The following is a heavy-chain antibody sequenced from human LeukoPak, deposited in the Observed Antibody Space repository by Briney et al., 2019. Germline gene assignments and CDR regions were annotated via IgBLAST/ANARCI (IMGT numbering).Heavy chain of an antibody. D-gene: IGHD3-10*01. V-gene: IGHV3-23*01. CDR1: GFTFSSYA. J-gene: IGHJ4*02. CDR2: VSGSGGST. Sequence: PGGSLRLSCAASGFTFSSYAMSWVRQAPGKGLEWVSAVSGSGGSTFYADSVKGRFTISRDNSKNTPYLQMNSLRAGDTAVYYCAKPLYAAGSYHFDHWGQGTLVAVSS. CDR3: AKPLYAAGSYHFDH.